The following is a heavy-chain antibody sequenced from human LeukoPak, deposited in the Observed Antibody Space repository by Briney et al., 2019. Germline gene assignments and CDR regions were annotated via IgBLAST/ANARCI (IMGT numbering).Heavy chain of an antibody. Sequence: GGSLRLSCAASGFTFSRFAMSWVRQALGTGLDWVSGISGSGDGTYYADSVKGRFTISRDNSKNTLYLHMNSLRAEDTAVYYCARDQDDYNSLPPLFQHWGQGTLVTVSS. CDR3: ARDQDDYNSLPPLFQH. CDR2: ISGSGDGT. V-gene: IGHV3-23*01. D-gene: IGHD5-24*01. CDR1: GFTFSRFA. J-gene: IGHJ1*01.